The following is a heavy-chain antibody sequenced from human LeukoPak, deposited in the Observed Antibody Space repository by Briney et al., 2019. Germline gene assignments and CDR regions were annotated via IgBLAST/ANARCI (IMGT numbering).Heavy chain of an antibody. CDR1: GYTFTGYY. V-gene: IGHV1-2*02. J-gene: IGHJ4*02. CDR3: ARVLSGYSGYVFDY. D-gene: IGHD5-12*01. Sequence: ASVKVSCKASGYTFTGYYMHWVRQAPGQGLEWMGWINPNSGGTNYAQKFQGRVTMTRDTSISTAYMELSRLRSDDTAVYYCARVLSGYSGYVFDYWGQRTLVTFSS. CDR2: INPNSGGT.